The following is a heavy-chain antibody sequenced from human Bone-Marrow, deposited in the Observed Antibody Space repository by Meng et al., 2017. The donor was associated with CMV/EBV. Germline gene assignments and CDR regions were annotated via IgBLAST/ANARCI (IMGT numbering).Heavy chain of an antibody. Sequence: GGSLRLSCAVSGFTFSNYWMHWVRQAPGEGLVWVARTNSDGSNTAYADSVKGRFTISRDNAKNTLHLQVKSLRGEDTAVYFCARGNPRDCSSVDCYLFFDSWGQGTLVTVSS. CDR1: GFTFSNYW. V-gene: IGHV3-74*01. CDR3: ARGNPRDCSSVDCYLFFDS. D-gene: IGHD2-2*01. CDR2: TNSDGSNT. J-gene: IGHJ4*02.